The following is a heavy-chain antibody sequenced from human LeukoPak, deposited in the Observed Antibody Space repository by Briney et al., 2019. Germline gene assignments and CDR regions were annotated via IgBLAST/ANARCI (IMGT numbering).Heavy chain of an antibody. D-gene: IGHD4/OR15-4a*01. V-gene: IGHV3-23*01. CDR3: ANEEVPNDY. CDR1: GFTFSSHA. CDR2: ISISGDIT. J-gene: IGHJ4*02. Sequence: GGSLRPSCAVSGFTFSSHAMTWVRQAPGKGLEWVSGISISGDITYYADSVQGRFIISRDNSKNTVYLQMNSLRVEDTAVYYCANEEVPNDYWGQGTLVTVSS.